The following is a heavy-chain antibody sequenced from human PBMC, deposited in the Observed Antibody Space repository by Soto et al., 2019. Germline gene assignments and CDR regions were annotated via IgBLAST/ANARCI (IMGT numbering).Heavy chain of an antibody. J-gene: IGHJ4*02. CDR2: ISYDGSNK. Sequence: QVQLVESGGGVVQPGRSLRLSCAASGFTFSSYAMXXXXXXXXXXXXXVAVISYDGSNKYYADSVKGRFTISRDNSKXXXXXXXXXXXXXXXXXXXXXXXXXXXXXXXXXDYWGQGTLVTVSS. CDR1: GFTFSSYA. V-gene: IGHV3-30-3*01. CDR3: XXXXXXXXXXXXXDY.